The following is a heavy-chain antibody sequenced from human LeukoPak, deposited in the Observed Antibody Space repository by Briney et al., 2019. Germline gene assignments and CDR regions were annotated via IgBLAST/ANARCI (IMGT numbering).Heavy chain of an antibody. V-gene: IGHV4-59*11. Sequence: SETLSLTRTVSGGSISTHYWSWIRQPPARGLEWIGYIYHTGSTNLHPSLKSRVTISVDTSKNQFSLKLSSVTAADTAVYYCARRGVSGSWYFFDYWGQGTLITVSS. D-gene: IGHD6-13*01. CDR1: GGSISTHY. J-gene: IGHJ4*02. CDR2: IYHTGST. CDR3: ARRGVSGSWYFFDY.